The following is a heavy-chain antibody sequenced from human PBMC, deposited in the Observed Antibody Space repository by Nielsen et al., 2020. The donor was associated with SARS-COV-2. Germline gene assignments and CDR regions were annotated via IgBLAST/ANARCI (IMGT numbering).Heavy chain of an antibody. CDR1: GFTFSSSA. D-gene: IGHD3-9*01. V-gene: IGHV3-23*01. J-gene: IGHJ4*02. CDR3: ARDFRGTYYDILTGYYYFDY. Sequence: GESLKISCAASGFTFSSSAMSWVRQAPGKGLQWVSSISSSGGSPYYADSVKGRFSISRDNSKNTLYLQMNSLRAEDTAVYYCARDFRGTYYDILTGYYYFDYWGQGTLVTVSS. CDR2: ISSSGGSP.